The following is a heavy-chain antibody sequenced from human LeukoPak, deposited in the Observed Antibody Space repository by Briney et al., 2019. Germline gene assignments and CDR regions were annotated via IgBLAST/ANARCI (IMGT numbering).Heavy chain of an antibody. J-gene: IGHJ4*02. CDR1: GLRFTSYW. V-gene: IGHV3-7*01. CDR3: ATTFPYCGDGTCKL. D-gene: IGHD2-15*01. CDR2: INQGGNTV. Sequence: GGSLRLSCAASGLRFTSYWMSWIRQAPGKGLEWVANINQGGNTVNYVDSVKGRVSISRDNANNALFLQMHSLRFEDTAIYYCATTFPYCGDGTCKLGGQGAQVTVSS.